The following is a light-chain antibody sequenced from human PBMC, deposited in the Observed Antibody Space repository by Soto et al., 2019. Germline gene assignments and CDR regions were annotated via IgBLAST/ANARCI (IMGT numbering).Light chain of an antibody. CDR3: QAWDSSTYV. CDR1: KLGDKY. Sequence: SSELTQPPSVSVSPGQTASITCSGDKLGDKYACWYQQKPGQSPVLVIYQDSKRPSGIPERFSGSNSGNTATLTISGTQAMDEADYYCQAWDSSTYVFGTGTKLTGL. CDR2: QDS. J-gene: IGLJ1*01. V-gene: IGLV3-1*01.